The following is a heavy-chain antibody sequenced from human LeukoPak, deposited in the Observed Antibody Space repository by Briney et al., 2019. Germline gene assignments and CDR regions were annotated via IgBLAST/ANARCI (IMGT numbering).Heavy chain of an antibody. CDR1: GLSFSTSR. CDR2: INPDESEK. CDR3: VRDLHYRGLDY. J-gene: IGHJ4*02. Sequence: GGSLRLSCAVSGLSFSTSRMDWVRQAPGKGLEWVASINPDESEKYSAGSVKGRFTISSDKAKNSLVLQMEILRVEDTAFYYCVRDLHYRGLDYWGQGMLVAVSS. D-gene: IGHD3-10*01. V-gene: IGHV3-7*01.